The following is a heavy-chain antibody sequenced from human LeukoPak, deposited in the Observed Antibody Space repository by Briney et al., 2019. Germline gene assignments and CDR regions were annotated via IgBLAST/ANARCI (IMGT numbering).Heavy chain of an antibody. CDR2: INHSGST. J-gene: IGHJ5*02. CDR1: GGSFSGYY. CDR3: ARRRLLGYCSSTSCYGQLYNWFDP. V-gene: IGHV4-34*01. Sequence: SETLSLTCAVYGGSFSGYYWSWIRQPPGKGLEWIGEINHSGSTNYNPSLKSRVTISVDTSKNQFSLKLSSVTAADTAVYYCARRRLLGYCSSTSCYGQLYNWFDPWGQGTLVTVSS. D-gene: IGHD2-2*01.